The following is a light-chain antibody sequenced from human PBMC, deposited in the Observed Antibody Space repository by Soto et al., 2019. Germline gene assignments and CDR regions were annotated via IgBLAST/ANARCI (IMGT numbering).Light chain of an antibody. CDR3: ISYTGSDTSYV. J-gene: IGLJ1*01. CDR1: SSDVGSYNY. CDR2: EVR. Sequence: QSALTQPASVPGSPGQSVTISCTGTSSDVGSYNYVAWYQQFPGKTPKLIIYEVRNRPSGVSSRFSGSKSGNTASLTISGLQAEDEADYYCISYTGSDTSYVFGTGTKLTVL. V-gene: IGLV2-14*01.